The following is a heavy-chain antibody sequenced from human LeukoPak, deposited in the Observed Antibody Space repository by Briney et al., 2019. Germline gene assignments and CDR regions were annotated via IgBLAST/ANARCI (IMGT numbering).Heavy chain of an antibody. V-gene: IGHV3-33*06. J-gene: IGHJ4*02. CDR3: AKDTGLVAATRYYFDY. CDR2: IWYDGNNK. Sequence: PGGSLRLSCAASGFTFSSYGMHWVRQAPGKGLEGGAVIWYDGNNKYYADSVKGRFTISRDNSQNTLYLQMNSLRVEDTAVYYCAKDTGLVAATRYYFDYWGQGTLVTVSS. D-gene: IGHD1-26*01. CDR1: GFTFSSYG.